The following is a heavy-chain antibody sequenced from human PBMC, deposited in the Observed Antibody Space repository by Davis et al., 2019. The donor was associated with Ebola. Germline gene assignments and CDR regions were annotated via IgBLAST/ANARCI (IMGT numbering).Heavy chain of an antibody. CDR1: GFTFSTYE. J-gene: IGHJ6*02. CDR2: ISGSANAI. Sequence: GGSLRLSCAAYGFTFSTYEMNWVRQAPGKGLEWVSYISGSANAIYYADPVKGRFTISRDNAKNSLYLQINSLRAEDTAVYYCATFYGSGAYFHYYGLDAWGQGTTVTVSS. D-gene: IGHD3-10*01. V-gene: IGHV3-48*03. CDR3: ATFYGSGAYFHYYGLDA.